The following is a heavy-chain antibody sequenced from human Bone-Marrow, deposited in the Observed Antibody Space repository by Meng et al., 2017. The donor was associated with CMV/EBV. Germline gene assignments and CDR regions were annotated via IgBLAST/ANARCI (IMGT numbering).Heavy chain of an antibody. V-gene: IGHV1-2*02. CDR1: GYTFTGYY. J-gene: IGHJ5*02. Sequence: ASVKVSCKASGYTFTGYYMHWVRQAPGQGLEWMGWINPNSGGTNYAQKFQGRVTMTRDTSISTAYMELSRLRSDDTAVHYCARVRDCSGGSCYSVGWFDPWGQGTLVTVSS. CDR3: ARVRDCSGGSCYSVGWFDP. D-gene: IGHD2-15*01. CDR2: INPNSGGT.